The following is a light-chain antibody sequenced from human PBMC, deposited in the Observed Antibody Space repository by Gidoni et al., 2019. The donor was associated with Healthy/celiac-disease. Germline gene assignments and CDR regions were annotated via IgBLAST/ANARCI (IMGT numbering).Light chain of an antibody. J-gene: IGKJ5*01. CDR2: DAS. CDR1: QSVSSY. CDR3: QQRSSWPPIT. V-gene: IGKV3-11*01. Sequence: ETVSTQFLATLSLSPGERATFPCRASQSVSSYLAWYQQKPGQAPRLLIYDASNRATGIPARFSGSGSGTDFTLTISSLEPEDFAIYYCQQRSSWPPITFGQGTRLEIK.